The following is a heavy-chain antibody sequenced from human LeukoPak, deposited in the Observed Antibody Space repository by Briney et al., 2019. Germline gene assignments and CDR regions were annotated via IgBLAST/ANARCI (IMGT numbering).Heavy chain of an antibody. CDR3: ARGSGWYYSRYFDL. V-gene: IGHV4-59*01. CDR2: IYYSGST. D-gene: IGHD6-19*01. Sequence: PSETLSLTCTVSGGSISSYYWSWIRQPPGKGLEWIGYIYYSGSTNYNPSLKSRVTISVDTSKNQFSLKLSSVTAADTAVYYCARGSGWYYSRYFDLWGRGTLVTVSS. J-gene: IGHJ2*01. CDR1: GGSISSYY.